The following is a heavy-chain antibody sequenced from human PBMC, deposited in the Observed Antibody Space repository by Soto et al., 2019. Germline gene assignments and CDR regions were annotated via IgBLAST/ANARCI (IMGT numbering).Heavy chain of an antibody. D-gene: IGHD6-13*01. V-gene: IGHV2-5*02. CDR2: IYWDDDK. CDR1: GFSLSTSGVG. Sequence: QITLKESGPTLVKPTQTLTLTCTFSGFSLSTSGVGVGWIRQPPGKALEWLALIYWDDDKRYSPSLKSRLTITKDTSKNQVVLTMTNMDPVDTATYYCANEQQMANVDWFDPWGQGTLVTVSS. CDR3: ANEQQMANVDWFDP. J-gene: IGHJ5*02.